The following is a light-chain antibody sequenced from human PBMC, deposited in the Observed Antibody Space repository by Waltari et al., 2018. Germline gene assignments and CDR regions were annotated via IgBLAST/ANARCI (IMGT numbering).Light chain of an antibody. CDR1: QSLLHSNGYNY. V-gene: IGKV2-28*01. Sequence: DIVMTQSPLSLPVTPGEPASISCRSSQSLLHSNGYNYLDWYLQKPGQSPQLLCYLGSNRASGVPDRFSGSGSGTDFTLKISRVEAEDVGVYYCMQALQTPPFTFGPGTKVDIK. CDR3: MQALQTPPFT. CDR2: LGS. J-gene: IGKJ3*01.